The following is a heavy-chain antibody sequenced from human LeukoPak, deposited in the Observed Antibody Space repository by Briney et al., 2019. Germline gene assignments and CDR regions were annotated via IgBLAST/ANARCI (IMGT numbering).Heavy chain of an antibody. D-gene: IGHD3-22*01. CDR2: ISGSGGST. CDR1: GFTFSGYA. CDR3: AKGLYYYDSSGSYYFDY. V-gene: IGHV3-23*01. J-gene: IGHJ4*02. Sequence: GGSLRLSCAASGFTFSGYAMSGFRQAPGKGLKWFSAISGSGGSTYYADSVKGRFTISRDNSKNTLYLQMNSLRAEDTAVYYCAKGLYYYDSSGSYYFDYWGQGTLVTVSS.